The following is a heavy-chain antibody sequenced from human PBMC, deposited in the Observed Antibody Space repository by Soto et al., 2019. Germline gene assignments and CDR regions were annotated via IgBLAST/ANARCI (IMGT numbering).Heavy chain of an antibody. CDR1: GGSFSGYY. CDR3: SRGRSSRWWRLYYNGMDV. CDR2: INHSGST. J-gene: IGHJ6*02. V-gene: IGHV4-34*01. D-gene: IGHD6-13*01. Sequence: SETLSLTCAVYGGSFSGYYWSWMRQPPGKGLEWVGEINHSGSTNYNTSFKSRVTILVETTKNQFSLMLSSVTTADTAVFYYSRGRSSRWWRLYYNGMDVWGQGTTVTVSS.